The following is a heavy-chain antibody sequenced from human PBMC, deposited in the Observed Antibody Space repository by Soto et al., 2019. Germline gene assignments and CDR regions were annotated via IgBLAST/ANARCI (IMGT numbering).Heavy chain of an antibody. Sequence: QVQLVQSGAEVKKPGSSVKVSCKASGGTFSSYAISWVRQAPGQGLEWMGGIIPIFGTANYAQKFQGRVTITADESMSTAYMELSSLRSEDTAVYYCARDRLKYYYDSSGYYPFFDYWGQGTLVTVSS. CDR1: GGTFSSYA. J-gene: IGHJ4*02. CDR3: ARDRLKYYYDSSGYYPFFDY. V-gene: IGHV1-69*01. D-gene: IGHD3-22*01. CDR2: IIPIFGTA.